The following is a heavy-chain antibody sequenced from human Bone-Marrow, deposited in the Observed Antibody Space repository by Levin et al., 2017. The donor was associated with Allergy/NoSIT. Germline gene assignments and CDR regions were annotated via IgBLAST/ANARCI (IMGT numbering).Heavy chain of an antibody. D-gene: IGHD5-12*01. J-gene: IGHJ4*02. V-gene: IGHV3-30*18. CDR1: GFPFSSFA. CDR2: ISLDGNNK. Sequence: PGGSLRLSCAASGFPFSSFAMHWVRQAPGKGLEWVAVISLDGNNKDYADSVKGRFTISRDNSKKAVFLQMNSLRPEDTAVYYCAKPPPRHSGYVMATGFDSWGQGTLVTVSS. CDR3: AKPPPRHSGYVMATGFDS.